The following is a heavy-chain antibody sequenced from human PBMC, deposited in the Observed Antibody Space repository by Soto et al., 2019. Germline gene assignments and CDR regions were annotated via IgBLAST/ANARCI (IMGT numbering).Heavy chain of an antibody. Sequence: EVQLVESGGGLVQPGGSLRLSCAASGFTFSNNWMSWVRQAPGKGLEWVANIKQDGTEKNYLDSVRGRFTISRDNAKNSLDLQMNSLTAEDTAVYYCASVAIWGQGTLVTVSS. V-gene: IGHV3-7*01. CDR2: IKQDGTEK. D-gene: IGHD5-12*01. CDR3: ASVAI. J-gene: IGHJ4*02. CDR1: GFTFSNNW.